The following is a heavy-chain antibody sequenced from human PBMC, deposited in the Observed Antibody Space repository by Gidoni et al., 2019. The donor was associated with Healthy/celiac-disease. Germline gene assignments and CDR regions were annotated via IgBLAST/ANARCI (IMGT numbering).Heavy chain of an antibody. CDR1: GFTFGDYA. J-gene: IGHJ4*02. D-gene: IGHD2-2*01. Sequence: EVQLVESGGGLVKPGRSLRLSCTASGFTFGDYAMSWFRQAPGKGLEWVGFIRSKAYGGTTEYAASVKGRFTISRDDSKSIAYLQMNSLKTEDTAVYYCTRDSYIVVVPAAMGGYYFDYWGQGTLVTVSS. V-gene: IGHV3-49*05. CDR3: TRDSYIVVVPAAMGGYYFDY. CDR2: IRSKAYGGTT.